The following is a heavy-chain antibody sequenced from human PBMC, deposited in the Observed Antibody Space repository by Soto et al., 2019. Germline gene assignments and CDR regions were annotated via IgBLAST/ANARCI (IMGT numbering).Heavy chain of an antibody. Sequence: GESLKISCKGSGYSFTSYWIGWVRQMPGKVLEWMGIIYPGDSDTRYSPSFQGQVTISADTSISTAYPQWSSLKASDTAMYYCARPTWGYSDSSGYFDYWGQGTLVTVSS. J-gene: IGHJ4*02. CDR1: GYSFTSYW. V-gene: IGHV5-51*01. CDR2: IYPGDSDT. D-gene: IGHD3-22*01. CDR3: ARPTWGYSDSSGYFDY.